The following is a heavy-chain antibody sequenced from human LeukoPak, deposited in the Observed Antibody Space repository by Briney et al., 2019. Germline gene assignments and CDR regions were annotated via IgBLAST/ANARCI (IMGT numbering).Heavy chain of an antibody. D-gene: IGHD3-10*01. CDR2: IWYDGSNK. CDR3: ARDWSRFGELLYY. J-gene: IGHJ4*02. V-gene: IGHV3-33*01. Sequence: GSLRLSRAASGFTFSSYGMHWVRQAPGKGLEWVALIWYDGSNKYYADSVKGRFTISRDNSKNTLYLQMNSLRAEDTAVYYCARDWSRFGELLYYWGQGTLVTVSS. CDR1: GFTFSSYG.